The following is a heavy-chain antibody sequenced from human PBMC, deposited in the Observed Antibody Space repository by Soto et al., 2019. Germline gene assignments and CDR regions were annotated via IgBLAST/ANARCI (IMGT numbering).Heavy chain of an antibody. D-gene: IGHD2-15*01. J-gene: IGHJ6*02. CDR1: GYTFTGYY. V-gene: IGHV1-2*02. CDR2: INPNSGGT. CDR3: AREILGASYGMDV. Sequence: ASVKVSCKASGYTFTGYYMHWVRQAPGQGLEWMGWINPNSGGTNYAQKFQGRVTMTRDTSISTAYMELSRLRSDDTAVYYCAREILGASYGMDVWGQGTTVTVSS.